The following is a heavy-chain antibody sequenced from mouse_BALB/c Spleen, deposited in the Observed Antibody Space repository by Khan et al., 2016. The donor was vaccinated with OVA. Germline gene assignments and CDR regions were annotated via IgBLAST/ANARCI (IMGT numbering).Heavy chain of an antibody. Sequence: EVELVESGGDLVKPGGSLKLSCAASGFSFCSYSMSWVRQTPDKRLEWVATISSGGDYTYYPDIVKGRFTISRDHAKNTLYLQMSSLKSEDTAMYYCASHLTGSFAYWGQGTLVTVSA. J-gene: IGHJ3*01. D-gene: IGHD4-1*01. CDR3: ASHLTGSFAY. V-gene: IGHV5-6*01. CDR2: ISSGGDYT. CDR1: GFSFCSYS.